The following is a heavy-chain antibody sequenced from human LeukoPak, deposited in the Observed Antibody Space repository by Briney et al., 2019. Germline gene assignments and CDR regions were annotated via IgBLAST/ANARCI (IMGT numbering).Heavy chain of an antibody. Sequence: GGSLRLSCAASGFTFSGYPIHWVRQAPGKGLEWVAVISYDGSNKYYADSVKGRFTISRDNTKNSLNLQMNSLRAEDTAVYSCLRGMDVWGQGTTVTVSS. CDR3: LRGMDV. D-gene: IGHD3-16*01. J-gene: IGHJ6*02. V-gene: IGHV3-30-3*01. CDR2: ISYDGSNK. CDR1: GFTFSGYP.